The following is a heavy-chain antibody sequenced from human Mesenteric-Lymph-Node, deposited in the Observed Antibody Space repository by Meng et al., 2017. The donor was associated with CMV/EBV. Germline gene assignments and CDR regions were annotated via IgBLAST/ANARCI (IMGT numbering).Heavy chain of an antibody. J-gene: IGHJ5*02. CDR1: GFTISNYW. CDR2: IKQDGSET. V-gene: IGHV3-7*01. CDR3: ARDRGSTSMATTEFHP. D-gene: IGHD5-24*01. Sequence: GESLKIPCAASGFTISNYWMNWVRQAPGKGLEWVANIKQDGSETYYVDSVKGRFTISRSNAKNSLYLQMNSPRAEDTAVYYCARDRGSTSMATTEFHPWGQGTLVTVSS.